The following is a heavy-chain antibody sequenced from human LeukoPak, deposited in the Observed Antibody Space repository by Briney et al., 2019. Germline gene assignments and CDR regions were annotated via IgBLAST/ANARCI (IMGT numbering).Heavy chain of an antibody. J-gene: IGHJ6*03. V-gene: IGHV4-59*12. Sequence: SETQSLSCTVSGGSIGTYYWSWIRQPPGKGLEWIGYIYYSGSTYYNPSLKSRVTISVDKSKNQFSLKLSSVTAADTAVYYCARVPRSYYYYYYMDVWGKGTTVTVSS. CDR3: ARVPRSYYYYYYMDV. CDR2: IYYSGST. CDR1: GGSIGTYY.